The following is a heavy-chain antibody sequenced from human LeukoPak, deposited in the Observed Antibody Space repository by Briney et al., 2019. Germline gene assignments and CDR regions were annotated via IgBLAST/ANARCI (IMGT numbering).Heavy chain of an antibody. V-gene: IGHV4-4*07. CDR2: IYTSGST. CDR3: ASLSSSWSTDY. CDR1: GGSISSYY. D-gene: IGHD6-13*01. J-gene: IGHJ4*02. Sequence: SETLSLTCTVSGGSISSYYWSWIRQPAGKGLEWIGRIYTSGSTNYNPSLKSRVTMSVDTSKNQFSLKLSSVTAADTAVYYCASLSSSWSTDYWGQRTLVTVSS.